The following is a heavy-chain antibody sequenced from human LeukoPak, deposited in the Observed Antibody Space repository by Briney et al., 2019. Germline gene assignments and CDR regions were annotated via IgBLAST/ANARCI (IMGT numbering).Heavy chain of an antibody. D-gene: IGHD3-22*01. CDR2: INPKSGGT. CDR1: GYTFTSYG. Sequence: ASVKVSCKASGYTFTSYGISWVRQAPGQGLEWMGWINPKSGGTSSAQTFQGRVTLARDRPITTVFMELSRLTSADTAVYYCARGARLTYYYDSSGFYCFDDWGQGTLVTVSS. CDR3: ARGARLTYYYDSSGFYCFDD. J-gene: IGHJ4*02. V-gene: IGHV1-2*02.